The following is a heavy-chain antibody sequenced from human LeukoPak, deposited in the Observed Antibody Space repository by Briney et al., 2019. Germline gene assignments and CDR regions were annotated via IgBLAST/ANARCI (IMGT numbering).Heavy chain of an antibody. CDR2: ISWDGGSV. D-gene: IGHD3-10*01. CDR1: GFTFDDYA. V-gene: IGHV3-43D*03. CDR3: AKDITMIRGVMTYYYYYYGMDV. Sequence: GGSLRLSCAASGFTFDDYAMYWVRQAPGKGLEWVSLISWDGGSVYYADSVKGRFTISRDNSMNSLYLQMNNLRVEDTALHYCAKDITMIRGVMTYYYYYYGMDVWGQGTTVTVSS. J-gene: IGHJ6*02.